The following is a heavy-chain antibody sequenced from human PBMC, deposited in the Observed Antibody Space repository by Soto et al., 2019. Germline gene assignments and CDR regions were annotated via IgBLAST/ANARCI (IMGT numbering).Heavy chain of an antibody. CDR1: GFSVSATS. CDR3: ARVNTTLVDYFDC. V-gene: IGHV3-53*01. J-gene: IGHJ4*02. CDR2: RQRGGTT. D-gene: IGHD5-18*01. Sequence: GGSLRPPCLVSGFSVSATSILWVHQATGKGLEWVPLRQRGGTTDNADPVKGRFTTSRDKSKNTLYLHMNGLRVEDTAVYYCARVNTTLVDYFDCWGQGTLVTVSS.